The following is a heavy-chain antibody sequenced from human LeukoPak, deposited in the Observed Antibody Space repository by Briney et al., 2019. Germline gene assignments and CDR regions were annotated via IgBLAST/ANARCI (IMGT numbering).Heavy chain of an antibody. J-gene: IGHJ4*02. V-gene: IGHV3-7*01. Sequence: HPGGSLRLSCAASGYTFSSYWMSWVRHAPGKGLEWVANINQDGSEKYYVDSVKGRFSISRDNAKNSLYLQMSSLRAEDTAVYYCASERGYSGYVDFDYWGQGTLVTVSS. D-gene: IGHD5-12*01. CDR1: GYTFSSYW. CDR3: ASERGYSGYVDFDY. CDR2: INQDGSEK.